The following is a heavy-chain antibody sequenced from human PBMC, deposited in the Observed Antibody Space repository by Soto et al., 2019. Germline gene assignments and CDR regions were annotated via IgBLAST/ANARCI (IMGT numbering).Heavy chain of an antibody. CDR2: INSDGSST. CDR3: GRAPRGYHSNGFDI. J-gene: IGHJ3*02. V-gene: IGHV3-74*01. D-gene: IGHD3-22*01. Sequence: GKGLVWVSRINSDGSSTSYADSVKGRFTISRDNAKNTQYLQMNSLRAEDTAVYFCGRAPRGYHSNGFDISGEAPMVT.